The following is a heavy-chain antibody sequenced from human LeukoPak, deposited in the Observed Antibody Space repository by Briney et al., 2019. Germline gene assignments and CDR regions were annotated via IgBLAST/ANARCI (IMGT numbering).Heavy chain of an antibody. Sequence: SETLSLTCAVYGGSFSAYYWSWIRQPPGKGLEWIGEINHSGSTNYNPSLKSRVTISVDTSKNQFSLKLSSVTAADTAVYYCARNRHYYDSSGFNYWGQGSLVTVSS. V-gene: IGHV4-34*01. CDR2: INHSGST. CDR1: GGSFSAYY. J-gene: IGHJ4*02. D-gene: IGHD3-22*01. CDR3: ARNRHYYDSSGFNY.